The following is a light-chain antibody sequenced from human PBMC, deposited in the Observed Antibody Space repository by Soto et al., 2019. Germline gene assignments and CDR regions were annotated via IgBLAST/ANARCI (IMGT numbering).Light chain of an antibody. CDR1: QSISSC. Sequence: DIQMTQCPSTLSASVGDRVTSTCRASQSISSCVAWYQQKPGKAPNPLIYDASSLESGVPSSFSRRASGTESTLTISSLQPDDFATHHCQQYNSYSITFGPGTGLELK. J-gene: IGKJ5*01. CDR3: QQYNSYSIT. V-gene: IGKV1-5*01. CDR2: DAS.